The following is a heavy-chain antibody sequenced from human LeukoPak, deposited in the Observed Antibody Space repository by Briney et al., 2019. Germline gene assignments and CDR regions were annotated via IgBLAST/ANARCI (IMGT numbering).Heavy chain of an antibody. CDR2: ISPNSGGA. Sequence: ASVKVSCKASGYTFTAYYIYWLRQAPGQGLEWMGWISPNSGGAKYAQKFQGRVTMTRDTSISTAYMELSRLRSDDTAVYYCARGGDTGFYCDYWGQGTLVTVSS. D-gene: IGHD3-10*01. J-gene: IGHJ4*02. CDR1: GYTFTAYY. CDR3: ARGGDTGFYCDY. V-gene: IGHV1-2*02.